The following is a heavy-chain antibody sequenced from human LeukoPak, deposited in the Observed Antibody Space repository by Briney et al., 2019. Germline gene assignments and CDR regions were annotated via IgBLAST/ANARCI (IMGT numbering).Heavy chain of an antibody. D-gene: IGHD6-19*01. CDR1: GGTFSSYA. Sequence: ASVKVSCKASGGTFSSYAISWVRQAPGQGLEWMGGIIPIFGTANYAQKFQGRVTITADESTSTAYMELSSLRSEDTAVYYCASGIAVAGPLDYWGQGTLVTVSS. J-gene: IGHJ4*02. CDR3: ASGIAVAGPLDY. V-gene: IGHV1-69*13. CDR2: IIPIFGTA.